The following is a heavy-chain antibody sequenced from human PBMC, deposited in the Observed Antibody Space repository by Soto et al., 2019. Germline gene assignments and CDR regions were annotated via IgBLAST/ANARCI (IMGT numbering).Heavy chain of an antibody. CDR3: AAIEARTYGMDV. CDR1: GGTFSSYA. Sequence: QVQLVQSGAEVKKPGSSVKVSCKASGGTFSSYAISWVRQAPGQGLEWMGGIIPIFGTANYAQKLQGRVTITADESTSTAYMELISLRCEDTAVYYCAAIEARTYGMDVWGQGTTVTVSS. J-gene: IGHJ6*02. D-gene: IGHD3-22*01. V-gene: IGHV1-69*01. CDR2: IIPIFGTA.